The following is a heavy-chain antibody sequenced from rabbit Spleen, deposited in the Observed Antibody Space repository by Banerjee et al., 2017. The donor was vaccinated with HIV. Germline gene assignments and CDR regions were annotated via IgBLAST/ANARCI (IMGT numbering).Heavy chain of an antibody. D-gene: IGHD1-1*01. CDR1: GVSFIGDSY. V-gene: IGHV1S40*01. CDR2: IDTDSSGFT. J-gene: IGHJ6*01. CDR3: ARDDSSSFSSCGMGL. Sequence: QSLVESGGDLVKPGASPTLTCIAAGVSFIGDSYMICVLQAPGKGLEWRSCIDTDSSGFTSFAGWGKRGLSISKESSSTVALQKTSLTAADTAAYFCARDDSSSFSSCGMGLWGPGTLVTVS.